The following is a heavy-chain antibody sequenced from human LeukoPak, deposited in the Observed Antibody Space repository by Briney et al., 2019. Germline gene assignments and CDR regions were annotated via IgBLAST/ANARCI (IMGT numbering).Heavy chain of an antibody. D-gene: IGHD2-2*01. V-gene: IGHV3-30*03. J-gene: IGHJ3*01. CDR3: ARDRDCSRTSCFNAFDV. CDR2: ISHDGNDQ. Sequence: PGESLRLSCVASGFTFSSYGMHWVRRAPGKGLEWVAVISHDGNDQYYADSVKGRFTISRDNSKNALYLQMNSLRLEDTAVYYCARDRDCSRTSCFNAFDVWGQGTMAIVSS. CDR1: GFTFSSYG.